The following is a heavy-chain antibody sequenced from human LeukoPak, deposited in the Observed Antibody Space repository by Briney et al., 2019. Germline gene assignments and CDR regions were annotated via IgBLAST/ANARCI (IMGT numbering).Heavy chain of an antibody. V-gene: IGHV4-4*07. CDR2: IYTSGST. J-gene: IGHJ4*02. CDR1: GGSISSYY. CDR3: ARSRSTMVRGVIIPFDY. D-gene: IGHD3-10*01. Sequence: PSETLSLTCTVSGGSISSYYWSWIRQPAGKGLEWIGRIYTSGSTNYNPSLKSRVTISVDTSKNQFSLRLSSVTAADTAVYYCARSRSTMVRGVIIPFDYWGQGTLVTVSS.